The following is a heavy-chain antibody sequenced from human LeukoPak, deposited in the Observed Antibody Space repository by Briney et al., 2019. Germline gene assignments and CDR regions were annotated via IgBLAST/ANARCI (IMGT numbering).Heavy chain of an antibody. CDR2: ISGSGDNT. V-gene: IGHV3-23*01. J-gene: IGHJ4*02. CDR1: GFTFSSYA. CDR3: AKGSYYDSSGSFYFDY. D-gene: IGHD3-22*01. Sequence: GGSLRLSCATSGFTFSSYAMSWVRQAPGKGLEWVSGISGSGDNTYYADSVKGRFTISRDNSKNTLYVQVNSLGTEDTAAYYCAKGSYYDSSGSFYFDYWGQGTLVTVSS.